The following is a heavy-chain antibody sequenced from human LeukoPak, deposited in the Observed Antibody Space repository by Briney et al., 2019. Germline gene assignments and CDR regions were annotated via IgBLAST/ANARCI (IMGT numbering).Heavy chain of an antibody. D-gene: IGHD3-3*01. J-gene: IGHJ4*02. CDR1: GFTFISYS. CDR2: ISSSSSYI. V-gene: IGHV3-21*01. CDR3: ARGTMDYDFWSWSYYFDY. Sequence: PGGSLRLSCAASGFTFISYSMNWVRQAPGKGLEWVSSISSSSSYIYYADSVKGRFTISIDNAKNSLYLQMDSLRAEDTAVYYCARGTMDYDFWSWSYYFDYWGQGTLVTVSS.